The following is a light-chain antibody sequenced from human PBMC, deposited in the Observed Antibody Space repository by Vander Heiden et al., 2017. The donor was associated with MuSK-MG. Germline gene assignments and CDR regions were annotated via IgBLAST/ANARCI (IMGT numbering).Light chain of an antibody. CDR3: NSRDATGARVI. Sequence: SSELTQDPSVSVALGQTVRITCRGDTLGDNYAAWFQQRPGQAPLLVIYGQNERPSGISDRFSGSNSGKTAILTITGAQAEEEADYYCNSRDATGARVIFGGGTRVTVL. V-gene: IGLV3-19*01. CDR2: GQN. J-gene: IGLJ2*01. CDR1: TLGDNY.